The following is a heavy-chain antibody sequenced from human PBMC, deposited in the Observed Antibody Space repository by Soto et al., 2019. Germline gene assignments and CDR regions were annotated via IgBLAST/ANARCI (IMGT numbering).Heavy chain of an antibody. D-gene: IGHD6-13*01. CDR2: TRNSGGA. V-gene: IGHV4-4*02. Sequence: SETLSLTCAVSSGSIFSSNWWSWVRQPPGKGLEWIGETRNSGGANYNPSLQSRVTITVDRSKNHFFLELRSVTAADTAVYYWASHLVMSGTRGFEKGGVGALVTVPS. J-gene: IGHJ4*02. CDR3: ASHLVMSGTRGFEK. CDR1: SGSIFSSNW.